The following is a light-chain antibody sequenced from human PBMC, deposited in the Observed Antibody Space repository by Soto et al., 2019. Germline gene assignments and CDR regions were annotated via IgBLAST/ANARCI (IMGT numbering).Light chain of an antibody. CDR3: QQYNNYWT. J-gene: IGKJ1*01. V-gene: IGKV1-5*03. Sequence: DIQMTQSPSTLSASVGDRVTITCRASQSISYWLDWYQQKPGKAPNLLIYKASSIESGLPSRFSGSGSGTEFTLTISSLQPDEFANDDDQQYNNYWTFGQGTKVEIK. CDR2: KAS. CDR1: QSISYW.